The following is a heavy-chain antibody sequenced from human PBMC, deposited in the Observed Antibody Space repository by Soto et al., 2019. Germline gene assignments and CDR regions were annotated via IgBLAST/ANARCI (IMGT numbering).Heavy chain of an antibody. D-gene: IGHD3-22*01. CDR1: GFIFRTYG. CDR2: ISYDGSNE. CDR3: AKDQPRYSDSSGYYSDY. J-gene: IGHJ4*02. V-gene: IGHV3-30*18. Sequence: GGSLRLSCEASGFIFRTYGMHWVRQAPGKGLEWVAVISYDGSNEYYADSVKGRFTISRDSSKNTLYLQMNSLRPEDTAVYYCAKDQPRYSDSSGYYSDYWGQGTLVTVSS.